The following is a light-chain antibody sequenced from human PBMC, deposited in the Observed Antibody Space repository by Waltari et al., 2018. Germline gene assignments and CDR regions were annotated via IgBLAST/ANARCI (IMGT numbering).Light chain of an antibody. Sequence: QSALTQPPSASGSPGQSVTISCAGTSSDVGTYNPVSWYQQHPGKAPKLMIFEVTKRPSGVPDRFSGSKSVNTAYLTVSGLQADDEADYYCSSSAGGNSVLFGGGTKLTVL. CDR1: SSDVGTYNP. J-gene: IGLJ2*01. V-gene: IGLV2-8*01. CDR3: SSSAGGNSVL. CDR2: EVT.